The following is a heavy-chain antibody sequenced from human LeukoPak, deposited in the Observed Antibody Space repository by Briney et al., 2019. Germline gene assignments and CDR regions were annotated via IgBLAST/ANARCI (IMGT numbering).Heavy chain of an antibody. V-gene: IGHV4-30-2*01. CDR1: GASISSGAFS. D-gene: IGHD1-26*01. Sequence: SQTLSLTCTVSGASISSGAFSWTWIRQPPGKGLEWMGYIHFSDATYYRTSLKGRVTISIDRPKNQFSLNLSSVTAADTAVYYCARTPNSGRYYFDYWGQGTLVTVSS. CDR3: ARTPNSGRYYFDY. CDR2: IHFSDAT. J-gene: IGHJ4*02.